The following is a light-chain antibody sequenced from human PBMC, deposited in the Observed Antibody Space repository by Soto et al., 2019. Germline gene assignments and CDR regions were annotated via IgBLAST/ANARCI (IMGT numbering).Light chain of an antibody. CDR3: QQYKHWPRMLS. V-gene: IGKV3-15*01. CDR2: DTS. CDR1: QSLTSN. J-gene: IGKJ4*01. Sequence: EIILTQSPATLYVSPGDRATLSCRASQSLTSNLAWYQQRPGQAPRLLIYDTSTRATDIPARFSGSGSGTEFTLTIASLQSEDFAVYYCQQYKHWPRMLSFGGGTRV.